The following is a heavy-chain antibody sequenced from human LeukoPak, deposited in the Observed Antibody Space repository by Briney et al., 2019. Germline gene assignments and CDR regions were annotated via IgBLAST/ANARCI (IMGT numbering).Heavy chain of an antibody. J-gene: IGHJ4*02. D-gene: IGHD5-18*01. CDR2: IKSDGSTT. CDR3: ARVVDTHLDY. Sequence: GRSLRLSCAASGFTFSSYWMHWVRHAPGKGLVWVSRIKSDGSTTTYADSVKGRFTISRDNAKNTLYLQTNSLRAEDTAVYYCARVVDTHLDYWGQGTLVTVSS. CDR1: GFTFSSYW. V-gene: IGHV3-74*01.